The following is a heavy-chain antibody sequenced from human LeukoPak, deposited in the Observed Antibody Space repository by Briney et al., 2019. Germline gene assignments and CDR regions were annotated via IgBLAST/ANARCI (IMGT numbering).Heavy chain of an antibody. Sequence: GGSLRLSCAASGFTFSSYEMNWVRQAPGKGLEWVSYISSSGSTIYYADSVKGQFTISRDNAKNSLYLQMNSLRAEDTAVYYCARRYCSSTSCYYFDYWGQGTLVTVSS. D-gene: IGHD2-2*01. V-gene: IGHV3-48*03. CDR1: GFTFSSYE. J-gene: IGHJ4*02. CDR2: ISSSGSTI. CDR3: ARRYCSSTSCYYFDY.